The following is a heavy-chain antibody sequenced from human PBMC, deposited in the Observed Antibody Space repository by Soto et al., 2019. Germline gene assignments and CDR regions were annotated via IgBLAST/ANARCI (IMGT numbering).Heavy chain of an antibody. CDR1: GFTFSSYG. J-gene: IGHJ5*02. CDR2: ISYDGSNK. V-gene: IGHV3-30*18. Sequence: QVQLVESGGGVVQPGRSLRLSCAASGFTFSSYGMHWVRQAPGKGLEWVAVISYDGSNKYYADSVKGRFTISRDNSKNMRYLQMNSLSAERRALYYCAKDRTWGQGTLVTVSS. CDR3: AKDRT.